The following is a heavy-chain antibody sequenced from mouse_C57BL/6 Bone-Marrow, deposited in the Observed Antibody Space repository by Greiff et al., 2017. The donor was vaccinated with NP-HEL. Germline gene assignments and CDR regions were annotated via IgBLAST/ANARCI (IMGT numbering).Heavy chain of an antibody. V-gene: IGHV1-55*01. CDR1: GYTFTSYW. CDR2: IYPGSGST. Sequence: QVHVKQPGAELVKPGASVKMSCKASGYTFTSYWITWVKQRPGQGLEWIGDIYPGSGSTNYNEKFKSKATLTVDTSSSTAYMQLSSLTSEDSAVYYCARWVFDYWGQGTTLTVSS. CDR3: ARWVFDY. J-gene: IGHJ2*01.